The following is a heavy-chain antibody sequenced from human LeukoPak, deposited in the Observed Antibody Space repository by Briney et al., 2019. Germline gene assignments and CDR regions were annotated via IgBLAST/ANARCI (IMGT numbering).Heavy chain of an antibody. Sequence: PGGSLRLSCAASGFTFSSYAMSWVRQAPGKGLEWVSAISGSGGSTYYADSVKGRFTISRDNSKNTLYLQMNSLRAEDTAVYYCAKVRGWYNEGKRFLKYWGQGTLVTVSS. V-gene: IGHV3-23*01. CDR3: AKVRGWYNEGKRFLKY. CDR2: ISGSGGST. D-gene: IGHD6-19*01. CDR1: GFTFSSYA. J-gene: IGHJ4*02.